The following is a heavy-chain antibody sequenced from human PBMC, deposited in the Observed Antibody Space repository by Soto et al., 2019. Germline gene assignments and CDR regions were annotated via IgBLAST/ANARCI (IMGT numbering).Heavy chain of an antibody. CDR1: GVSISSYY. Sequence: SDTLSLTCTVSGVSISSYYWSWIRHPPGKGLEWIGYIYYSGSTNYNPSLKSRVTISVDTSKNQFSLKLSSVTAADTAVYYCARVQIDSSGWYSAYYFDYWGQGTLVTVSS. D-gene: IGHD6-19*01. CDR3: ARVQIDSSGWYSAYYFDY. V-gene: IGHV4-59*01. CDR2: IYYSGST. J-gene: IGHJ4*02.